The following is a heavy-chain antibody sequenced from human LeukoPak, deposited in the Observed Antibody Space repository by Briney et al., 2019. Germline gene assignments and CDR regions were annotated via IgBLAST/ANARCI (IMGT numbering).Heavy chain of an antibody. J-gene: IGHJ6*02. V-gene: IGHV3-30*18. D-gene: IGHD4-17*01. CDR2: ISYDGSNK. Sequence: PGRSLRLSCAASGFTFSSYGMHWVRQAPGKGLEWVAVISYDGSNKYYADSVKGRFTISRDNSKNTPYLQMNSLRAEDTAVYYCAKDYGDYVGGMDVWGQGTTVTVSS. CDR1: GFTFSSYG. CDR3: AKDYGDYVGGMDV.